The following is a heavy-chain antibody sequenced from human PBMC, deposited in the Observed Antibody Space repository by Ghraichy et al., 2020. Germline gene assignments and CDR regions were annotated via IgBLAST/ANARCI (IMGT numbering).Heavy chain of an antibody. CDR2: IYYSGST. J-gene: IGHJ4*02. D-gene: IGHD1-1*01. CDR3: ARANEAANPDTPFDY. CDR1: GGSISSSSYY. Sequence: SETLSLTCTVSGGSISSSSYYWGWIRQPPGKGLEWIGSIYYSGSTYYNTSLKSRVTISVDTSKNQFSLKLSSVTAADTAVYYCARANEAANPDTPFDYWGQLTLVTASS. V-gene: IGHV4-39*01.